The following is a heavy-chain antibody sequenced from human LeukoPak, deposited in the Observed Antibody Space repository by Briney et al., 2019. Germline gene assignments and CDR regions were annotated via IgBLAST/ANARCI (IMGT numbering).Heavy chain of an antibody. CDR3: ARAPRGYQLPMGGDY. CDR1: GFTFDDYA. CDR2: ISWDSGTI. J-gene: IGHJ4*02. V-gene: IGHV3-9*01. Sequence: GGSLRLSCAASGFTFDDYAMHWVRQAPGKGLEWVSGISWDSGTIGYVDSVKGRFTISRDNAKNSLYLQMNSLRAEDTAVYYCARAPRGYQLPMGGDYWGQGTLVTVSS. D-gene: IGHD2-2*01.